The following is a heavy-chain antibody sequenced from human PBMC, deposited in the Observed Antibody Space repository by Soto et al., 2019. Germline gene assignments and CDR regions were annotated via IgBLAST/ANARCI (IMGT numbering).Heavy chain of an antibody. CDR3: ARRTIFGVVVGGFEP. Sequence: ASVKVSCKASGYTFTSHDINWVRQATGQGHEWMGWMNPNSGNTGYAQKFQGRVTMTRNTSITTAYMEQSSLRSEDTDVYYWARRTIFGVVVGGFEPWGQGTLVPVSS. J-gene: IGHJ5*02. V-gene: IGHV1-8*01. CDR1: GYTFTSHD. D-gene: IGHD3-3*01. CDR2: MNPNSGNT.